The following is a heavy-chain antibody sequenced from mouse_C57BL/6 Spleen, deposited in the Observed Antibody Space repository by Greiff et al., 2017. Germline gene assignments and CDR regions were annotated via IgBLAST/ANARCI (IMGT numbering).Heavy chain of an antibody. CDR2: ISSGGSYT. CDR3: ARGTTVVAKAMDY. V-gene: IGHV5-6*02. D-gene: IGHD1-1*01. Sequence: EVKVVESGGDLVKPGGSLKLSCAASGFTFSSYGMSWVRQTPDKRLEWVATISSGGSYTYYPDSVKGRFTISRDNAKNTLYLQMSSLKSEDTAMYYCARGTTVVAKAMDYWGQGTSVTVSS. J-gene: IGHJ4*01. CDR1: GFTFSSYG.